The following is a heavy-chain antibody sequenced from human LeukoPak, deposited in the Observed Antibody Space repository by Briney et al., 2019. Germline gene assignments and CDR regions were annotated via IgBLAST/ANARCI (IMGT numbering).Heavy chain of an antibody. Sequence: GGSLRLSCAASGFTFSSYSMNWVRQAPGKGLEWVSYISSSSSTIYYADSVKGRFTISRDNAKNSLYLQMNSLRAEDTAVYYCARVIRLWFGDYTVGLDYWGQGTLVTVSS. V-gene: IGHV3-48*01. CDR1: GFTFSSYS. CDR3: ARVIRLWFGDYTVGLDY. D-gene: IGHD3-10*01. CDR2: ISSSSSTI. J-gene: IGHJ4*02.